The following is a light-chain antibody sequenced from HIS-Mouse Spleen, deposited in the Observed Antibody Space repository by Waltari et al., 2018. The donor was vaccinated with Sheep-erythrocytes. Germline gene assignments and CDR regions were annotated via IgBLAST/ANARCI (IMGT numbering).Light chain of an antibody. CDR2: DAS. CDR1: QSVSSY. Sequence: EIVLTQSPATLSLSPGERATLSCRTSQSVSSYLAWYQQKPGQAPRLLIYDASNRATGIPARFSGSESGTDITLTISSLEPEDFAVYYCQQRSNWYTFGQGTKLEIK. V-gene: IGKV3-11*01. J-gene: IGKJ2*01. CDR3: QQRSNWYT.